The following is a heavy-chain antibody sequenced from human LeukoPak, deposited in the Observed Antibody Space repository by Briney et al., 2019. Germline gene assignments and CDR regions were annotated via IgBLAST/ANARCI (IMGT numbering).Heavy chain of an antibody. J-gene: IGHJ4*02. CDR2: IYTSGST. D-gene: IGHD1-26*01. CDR3: ARQSFAPFQVGPETPIES. CDR1: GGSISSGSYY. Sequence: SETLSLTCTVSGGSISSGSYYWSWIRQPAGKGLECIGRIYTSGSTNYNPSLKSRVTISVDTSKSQFSLKLTSVTAADTAVYYCARQSFAPFQVGPETPIESWGQGTLVTVSS. V-gene: IGHV4-61*02.